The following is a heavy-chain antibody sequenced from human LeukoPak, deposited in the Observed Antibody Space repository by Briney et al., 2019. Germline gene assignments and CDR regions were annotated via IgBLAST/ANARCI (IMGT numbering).Heavy chain of an antibody. J-gene: IGHJ6*04. D-gene: IGHD2-15*01. CDR3: ARGGYCSGGSCYWGYYYYGMDV. Sequence: ASVKVSCKASGYTFTSYYMHWVRQAPGQGLEWMEIINPSGGSTSYAQKFQGRVTMTRDTSTSTVYMELSSLRSEDTAVYYCARGGYCSGGSCYWGYYYYGMDVWGKGTTVTVSS. V-gene: IGHV1-46*01. CDR2: INPSGGST. CDR1: GYTFTSYY.